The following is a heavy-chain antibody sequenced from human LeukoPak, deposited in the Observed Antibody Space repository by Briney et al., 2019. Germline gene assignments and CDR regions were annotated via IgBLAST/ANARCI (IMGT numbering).Heavy chain of an antibody. CDR2: IYYRGSRST. CDR1: GDSISSSGYY. Sequence: SETLSLTCTVSGDSISSSGYYWGWISQPPGKGLEWIGSIYYRGSRSTYYNPSLKSRVTISVDTSKNQFSLKLSSVTAAGTAVYYCAGGIAAAGRYGYWGQGTLVTVSS. J-gene: IGHJ4*02. V-gene: IGHV4-39*01. D-gene: IGHD6-13*01. CDR3: AGGIAAAGRYGY.